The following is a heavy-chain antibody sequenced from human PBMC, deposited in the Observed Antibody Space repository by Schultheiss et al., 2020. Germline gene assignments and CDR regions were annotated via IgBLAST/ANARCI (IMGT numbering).Heavy chain of an antibody. CDR1: GYTFTSYA. J-gene: IGHJ4*02. D-gene: IGHD3-16*02. Sequence: ASVKVSCKASGYTFTSYAMHWVRQAPGQRLEWMGWMNPNSGNTGYAQKFQGRVTMTRNTSISTAYMELSSLRSDDTAVYYCARVDPVNYDYIWGSYRYLGYWGQGTLVTVSS. CDR2: MNPNSGNT. V-gene: IGHV1-8*02. CDR3: ARVDPVNYDYIWGSYRYLGY.